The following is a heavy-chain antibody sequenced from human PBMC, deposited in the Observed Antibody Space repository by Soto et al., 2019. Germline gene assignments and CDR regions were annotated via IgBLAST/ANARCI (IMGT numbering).Heavy chain of an antibody. V-gene: IGHV4-61*01. D-gene: IGHD1-20*01. CDR3: ARGTRALITSFFAY. CDR1: GDSVTFGHYY. CDR2: IFFTGAT. J-gene: IGHJ4*02. Sequence: QVQLQESGPGLVKPSETLSLICIVSGDSVTFGHYYWSWIRQPPGKGLEWIGHIFFTGATNYSPSLKSRVTMSVDSSKSQFSLNLTSVTAADSATYYCARGTRALITSFFAYWGQGIPVTVSS.